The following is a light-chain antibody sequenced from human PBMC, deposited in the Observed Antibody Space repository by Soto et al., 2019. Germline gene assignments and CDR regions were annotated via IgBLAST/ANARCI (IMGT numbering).Light chain of an antibody. V-gene: IGKV1-5*01. CDR2: DSS. CDR3: QQYDSFSVT. J-gene: IGKJ5*01. Sequence: MTQSPLSLPVTPGEPASITCRASQSISSWLAWYQQKPGRAPKLLIYDSSSLESGVPSRFSGSGSGTEFRLTISTMQPDDFATYYCQQYDSFSVTFGQGTRLEIK. CDR1: QSISSW.